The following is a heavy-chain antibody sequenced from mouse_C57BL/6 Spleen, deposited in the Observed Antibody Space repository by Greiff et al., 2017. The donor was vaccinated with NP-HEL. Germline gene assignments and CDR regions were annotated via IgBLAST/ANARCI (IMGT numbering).Heavy chain of an antibody. D-gene: IGHD2-4*01. CDR3: AREGNDYGGPFAY. CDR2: ISDGGSYT. CDR1: GFTFSSYA. J-gene: IGHJ3*01. V-gene: IGHV5-4*01. Sequence: EVKLVESGGGLVKPGGSLKLSCAASGFTFSSYAMSWVRQTPEKRLEWVATISDGGSYTYYPDNVKGRFTISRDNAKNNLYLQMSHLKSEDTAMYYCAREGNDYGGPFAYWGQGTLVTVSA.